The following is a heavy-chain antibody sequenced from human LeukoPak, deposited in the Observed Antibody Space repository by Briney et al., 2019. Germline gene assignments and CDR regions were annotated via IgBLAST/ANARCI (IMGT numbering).Heavy chain of an antibody. J-gene: IGHJ4*02. D-gene: IGHD3-9*01. V-gene: IGHV4-59*07. CDR1: GRSISSYY. CDR2: IYYSGTT. Sequence: PSDTLSLTCTVSGRSISSYYWSWIRHPPGKGLEWIGYIYYSGTTNYNPPLRSRVTISVDTSKNQFSLKLSSVTAADTAVYFCARMEGTTGYPNYYFDYWGQGTLVTVSS. CDR3: ARMEGTTGYPNYYFDY.